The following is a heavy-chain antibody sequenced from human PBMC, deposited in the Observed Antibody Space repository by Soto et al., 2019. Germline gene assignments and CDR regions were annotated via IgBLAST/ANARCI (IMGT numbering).Heavy chain of an antibody. V-gene: IGHV3-7*03. J-gene: IGHJ4*02. CDR2: MRQDGSEK. Sequence: SCKASGGTFSSYWMSWVRQAPGKGLEWVANMRQDGSEKYYVDSVKGRFTISRDNAKNSLYLQMNSLRAEDTAVYYCARILCSSTSCYTFDYWGQGTLVTVSS. CDR3: ARILCSSTSCYTFDY. CDR1: GGTFSSYW. D-gene: IGHD2-2*02.